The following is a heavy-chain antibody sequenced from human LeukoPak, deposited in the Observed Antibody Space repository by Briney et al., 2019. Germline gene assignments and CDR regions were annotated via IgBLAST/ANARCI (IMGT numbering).Heavy chain of an antibody. Sequence: PGGSLRLSCAASGFTFSSYGMHWVRQAPGKGLEWVAVISYDGSNKYYADSVKGRFTIYRDNSKNTLYLQMNSLRAEDTAVYYCARDGDWGRYDHWGQGTLVIVSS. V-gene: IGHV3-30*03. CDR2: ISYDGSNK. CDR1: GFTFSSYG. J-gene: IGHJ4*02. CDR3: ARDGDWGRYDH. D-gene: IGHD7-27*01.